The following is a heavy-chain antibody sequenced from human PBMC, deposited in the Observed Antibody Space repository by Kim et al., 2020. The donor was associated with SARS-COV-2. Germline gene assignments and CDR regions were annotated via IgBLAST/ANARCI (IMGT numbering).Heavy chain of an antibody. J-gene: IGHJ4*02. Sequence: SETLSLTCTGSGGSISSSSYYWGWMRQPPGKGLEWIGSIYYSGSTYYNPSLKSRVTISVDTSKNQFSLKLSSVTAADTAVYYCARARARPFIAYWGQGTLATLSS. CDR1: GGSISSSSYY. D-gene: IGHD3-3*02. CDR3: ARARARPFIAY. V-gene: IGHV4-39*01. CDR2: IYYSGST.